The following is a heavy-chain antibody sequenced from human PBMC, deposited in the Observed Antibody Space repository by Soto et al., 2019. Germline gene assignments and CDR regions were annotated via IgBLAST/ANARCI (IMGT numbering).Heavy chain of an antibody. Sequence: ESGPTLVNPTQTLTLTCTFSGFSLSTSGMCVSWINQPPGKALEWLARIDWDDDKYYSTSLKTRLTISKDTSKNQVILTMTNKDPVDTATYYCARISGSSGLFDYWGQGTLVTVSS. D-gene: IGHD1-26*01. V-gene: IGHV2-70*11. CDR2: IDWDDDK. J-gene: IGHJ4*02. CDR1: GFSLSTSGMC. CDR3: ARISGSSGLFDY.